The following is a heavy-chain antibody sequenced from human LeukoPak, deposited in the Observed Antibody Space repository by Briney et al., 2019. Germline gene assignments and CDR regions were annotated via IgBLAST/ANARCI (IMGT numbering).Heavy chain of an antibody. J-gene: IGHJ4*02. Sequence: SETLSLTCTVSGGSISSYYWSWIRQPPGKGLEWIGYIYYSGSTYYNPSLKSRVTISVDTSKNQFSLKLSSVTAADTAVYYCARNGGQDYYGSGSYKVFDYWGQGTLVTVSS. CDR1: GGSISSYY. V-gene: IGHV4-30-4*01. D-gene: IGHD3-10*01. CDR3: ARNGGQDYYGSGSYKVFDY. CDR2: IYYSGST.